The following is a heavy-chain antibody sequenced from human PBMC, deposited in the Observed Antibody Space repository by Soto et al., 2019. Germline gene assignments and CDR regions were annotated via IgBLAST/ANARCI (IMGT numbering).Heavy chain of an antibody. D-gene: IGHD2-15*01. J-gene: IGHJ3*02. CDR1: GYTFTSYY. V-gene: IGHV1-8*01. Sequence: ASVKVSCKASGYTFTSYYINWVLQATGQGLEWMGWMNPNSGNTGYAQKFQGRVTMTRNTSMSTAYMELSSLRSEDTAVYYCARGLTLVVRNDAFDIWGQGTMVTVSS. CDR2: MNPNSGNT. CDR3: ARGLTLVVRNDAFDI.